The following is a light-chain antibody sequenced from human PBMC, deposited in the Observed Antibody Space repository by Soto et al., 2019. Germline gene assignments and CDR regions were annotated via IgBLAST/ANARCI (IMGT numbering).Light chain of an antibody. Sequence: QSVLTQPPSASGTPGQRVSISCSGSRSSIGRNYVYWYQQLPGTAPKLLIQRNNERPSGVPDRFSGSKSGTSVSLAISGLRSEDEATYYCAAWDDTLNGQVFGGGTKLTVL. J-gene: IGLJ3*02. CDR3: AAWDDTLNGQV. CDR2: RNN. V-gene: IGLV1-47*01. CDR1: RSSIGRNY.